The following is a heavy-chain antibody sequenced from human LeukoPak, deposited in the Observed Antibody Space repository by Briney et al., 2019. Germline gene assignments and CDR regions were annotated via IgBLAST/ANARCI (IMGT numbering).Heavy chain of an antibody. V-gene: IGHV3-23*01. CDR3: ARIVAGAGTDY. CDR2: ISGSGGST. CDR1: GFTFSSYA. D-gene: IGHD6-19*01. J-gene: IGHJ4*02. Sequence: SGGSLRLSCAASGFTFSSYAMSWVRQAPGKGLEWVSSISGSGGSTYHADSVKGRFTISRDNSKNTLYLQMNSLRAEDTAAYSCARIVAGAGTDYWGQGTLVTVSS.